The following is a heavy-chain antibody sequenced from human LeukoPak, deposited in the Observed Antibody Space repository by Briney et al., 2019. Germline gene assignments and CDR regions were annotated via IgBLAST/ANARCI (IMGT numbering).Heavy chain of an antibody. CDR2: IYYSGST. D-gene: IGHD2-2*01. J-gene: IGHJ5*02. CDR1: GGSISSGGYY. Sequence: PSETLSLTCTVSGGSISSGGYYWSWIRQHPGKGLEWIGYIYYSGSTYYNPSLKSRVTISVDTSKNQFSLKLSSVTAADTAVYYCARAYLGYCSSTSCPAGWFDPWGQGTLVTVPS. CDR3: ARAYLGYCSSTSCPAGWFDP. V-gene: IGHV4-31*03.